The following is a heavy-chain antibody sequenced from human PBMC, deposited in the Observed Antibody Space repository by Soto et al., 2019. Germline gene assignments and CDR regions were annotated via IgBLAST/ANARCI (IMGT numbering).Heavy chain of an antibody. D-gene: IGHD6-19*01. V-gene: IGHV3-48*02. CDR2: SSPRGDTI. CDR3: AKGPHTNVGWPYYFES. CDR1: GFSLANYP. J-gene: IGHJ4*02. Sequence: QTGGSLRLSCVASGFSLANYPMNWVRQTPGKGLEWISYSSPRGDTIYYADSVEGRFTISRDNARNSLSLHMSSLRDEDSALYYCAKGPHTNVGWPYYFESWGQGVPVTVSS.